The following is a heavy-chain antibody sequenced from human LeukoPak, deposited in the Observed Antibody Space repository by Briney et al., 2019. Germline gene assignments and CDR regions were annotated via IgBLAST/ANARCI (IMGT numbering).Heavy chain of an antibody. V-gene: IGHV4-59*01. J-gene: IGHJ3*02. CDR1: GGSLSNYY. Sequence: NPSETLSLTCTVSGGSLSNYYWTWIRQPPGKGLEWIGYIYYSGSTNYNPSLKSRVTISVDTSKNQFSLKLSSVTAADTAVYYCARDLGSYGKPSPAFDIWGQGTMVTVSS. CDR3: ARDLGSYGKPSPAFDI. CDR2: IYYSGST. D-gene: IGHD5-18*01.